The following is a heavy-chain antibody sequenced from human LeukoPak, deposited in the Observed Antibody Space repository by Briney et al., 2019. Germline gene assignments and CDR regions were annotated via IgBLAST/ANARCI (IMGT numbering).Heavy chain of an antibody. Sequence: SVKVSCKASGGTFSSYAINWVRQAPGQGLEWMGRIIPIFGTANYAQKFQGRVTITTDESTRTAHMELSSLRSEDTAVYYCAGHIYGDYCSFAFDVWGQGTMVTVSS. CDR2: IIPIFGTA. J-gene: IGHJ3*01. D-gene: IGHD4-17*01. V-gene: IGHV1-69*05. CDR3: AGHIYGDYCSFAFDV. CDR1: GGTFSSYA.